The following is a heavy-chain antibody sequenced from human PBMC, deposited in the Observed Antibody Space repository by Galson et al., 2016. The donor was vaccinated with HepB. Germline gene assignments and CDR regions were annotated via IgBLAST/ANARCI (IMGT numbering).Heavy chain of an antibody. D-gene: IGHD4-17*01. V-gene: IGHV3-30*18. J-gene: IGHJ4*02. CDR1: GFPFSSYH. CDR3: AKTEYGVYFAF. CDR2: ISYDGSNK. Sequence: SLRLSCAASGFPFSSYHMHWVRQAPGKALEWVAFISYDGSNKYYEASVKGRFTNSRDGTKNTLYLQMNSLRTEDTAGYYCAKTEYGVYFAFWGQGTLVTVSS.